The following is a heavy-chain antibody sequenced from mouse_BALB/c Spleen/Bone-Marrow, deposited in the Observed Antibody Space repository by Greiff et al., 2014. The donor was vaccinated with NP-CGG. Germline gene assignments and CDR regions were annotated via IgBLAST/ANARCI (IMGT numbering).Heavy chain of an antibody. Sequence: VQGVESGAELVKPGASVELSCKASGYTFTSYWMHWVKQRPGQGLEWIGEIDPSDSYTNYNQKFKGKATLTVDKSSSTAYMQLSSLTSEDSAVYFCARWLLRYYAMDDWGQGTSVTVSS. V-gene: IGHV1-69*02. CDR1: GYTFTSYW. D-gene: IGHD2-3*01. CDR2: IDPSDSYT. CDR3: ARWLLRYYAMDD. J-gene: IGHJ4*01.